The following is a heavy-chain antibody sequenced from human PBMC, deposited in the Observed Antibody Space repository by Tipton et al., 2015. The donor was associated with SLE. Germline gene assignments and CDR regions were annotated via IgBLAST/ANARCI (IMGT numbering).Heavy chain of an antibody. J-gene: IGHJ6*02. CDR1: GGSISSYY. V-gene: IGHV4-59*08. D-gene: IGHD5-18*01. CDR3: ASRGYSTGWYYYYGMDV. CDR2: IYYSGNT. Sequence: TLSLTCTVSGGSISSYYWSWIRQPPGKGLEWIGYIYYSGNTNYNPSLKSRVTISVDTSKNQFSLKLSSVTAADTAVYYCASRGYSTGWYYYYGMDVWGQGTTVTVSS.